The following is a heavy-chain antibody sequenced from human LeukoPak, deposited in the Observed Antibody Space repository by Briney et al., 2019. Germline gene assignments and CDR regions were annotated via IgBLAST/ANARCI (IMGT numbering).Heavy chain of an antibody. D-gene: IGHD3-10*01. CDR3: ARTRRITMVRGGILFDP. V-gene: IGHV4-31*03. Sequence: SETLSLTCTVSGGSISSGGYYWSWIRQHPGKGLEWIAYIYYSGSTYYNPSLKSRVTISVDTSKNQFSLKLSSVTAADTAVYYCARTRRITMVRGGILFDPWGQGTLVTVSS. CDR1: GGSISSGGYY. J-gene: IGHJ5*02. CDR2: IYYSGST.